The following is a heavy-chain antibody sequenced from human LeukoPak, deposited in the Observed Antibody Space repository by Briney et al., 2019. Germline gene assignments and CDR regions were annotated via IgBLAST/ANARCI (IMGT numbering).Heavy chain of an antibody. CDR1: GFTFSDYW. CDR3: ARGLLNY. D-gene: IGHD2-15*01. CDR2: IKQDGSEK. Sequence: GGSLRLSCAASGFTFSDYWMSWVRQAPGKGLEWVANIKQDGSEKYYVDSVKGRFTISRDNAKNSLYLQMNSLRAEDTAVYYCARGLLNYWGQGTLVTVSS. V-gene: IGHV3-7*01. J-gene: IGHJ4*02.